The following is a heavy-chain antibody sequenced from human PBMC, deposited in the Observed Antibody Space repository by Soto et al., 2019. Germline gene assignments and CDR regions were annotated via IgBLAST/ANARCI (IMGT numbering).Heavy chain of an antibody. CDR2: INPSDGST. D-gene: IGHD3-16*01. J-gene: IGHJ5*02. Sequence: ASVKVSCKASGYTFTSYFMHCVRQAPGQGLEWMGRINPSDGSTTYSLKFQGRVTMTSDTSTTTVFMELDSLRSDDTAVYYCATGGFRGTLDPWGQGTLVTVSS. CDR3: ATGGFRGTLDP. V-gene: IGHV1-46*01. CDR1: GYTFTSYF.